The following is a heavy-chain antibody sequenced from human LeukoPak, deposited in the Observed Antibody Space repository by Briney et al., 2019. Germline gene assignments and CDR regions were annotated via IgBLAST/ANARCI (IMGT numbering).Heavy chain of an antibody. CDR2: IIPIFGTA. CDR1: GGTFSSYA. Sequence: GASVRVSCKASGGTFSSYAISWVRQAPGQGLEWMGGIIPIFGTANYAQKFQGRVTITTDESTSTAYMELSSLRSEDTAVYYCARGGFRNRSVPYGKYYFDYWGQGTLVTVSS. J-gene: IGHJ4*02. V-gene: IGHV1-69*05. CDR3: ARGGFRNRSVPYGKYYFDY. D-gene: IGHD1-14*01.